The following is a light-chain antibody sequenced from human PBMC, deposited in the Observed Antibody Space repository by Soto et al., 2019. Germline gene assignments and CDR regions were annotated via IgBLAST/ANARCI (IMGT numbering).Light chain of an antibody. J-gene: IGLJ2*01. CDR1: SFNIGDNY. CDR2: DNN. V-gene: IGLV1-51*01. Sequence: QSVLTQPPSVSAAPGQKVTISCSGCSFNIGDNYVSWYQQLPGTAPKLLIYDNNKRPSGIPDRFSGSKSGTSATLDISGLQTGDEADYYCGSWDTSLSGIIFGGGTQLTVL. CDR3: GSWDTSLSGII.